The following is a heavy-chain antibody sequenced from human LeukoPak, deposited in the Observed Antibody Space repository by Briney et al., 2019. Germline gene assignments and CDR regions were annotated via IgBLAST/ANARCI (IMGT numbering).Heavy chain of an antibody. CDR2: IYSGGST. V-gene: IGHV3-53*01. J-gene: IGHJ4*02. CDR3: ARGSNWGWGLDLDY. CDR1: GFTVSSNY. Sequence: GGSLRLSCAASGFTVSSNYMSWVRQAPGKGLEWVSVIYSGGSTYYADSVKGRFTISRDNSKNTLYLQMNSLRAEDTAVYYCARGSNWGWGLDLDYWGQGTLVTVSS. D-gene: IGHD7-27*01.